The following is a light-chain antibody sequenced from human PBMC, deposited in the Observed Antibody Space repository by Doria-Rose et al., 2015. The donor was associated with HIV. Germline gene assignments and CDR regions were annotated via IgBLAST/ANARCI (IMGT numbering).Light chain of an antibody. V-gene: IGKV3-20*01. Sequence: EIVLTQSPGTLSLSPGERATLSCRASQSFSSTYLAWYQQKPGQAPRLLIYDGSTRATGVPDRFSASGSGTDFTLTINRLEPEDFALYYCHQYGTPWTFGQGTKVEI. CDR1: QSFSSTY. CDR2: DGS. CDR3: HQYGTPWT. J-gene: IGKJ1*01.